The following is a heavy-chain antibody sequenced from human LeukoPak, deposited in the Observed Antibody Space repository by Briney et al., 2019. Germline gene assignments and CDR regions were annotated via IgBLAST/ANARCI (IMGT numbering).Heavy chain of an antibody. V-gene: IGHV3-74*01. Sequence: GGSLRLSCAASGFTLSNYWMHWVRHAPGKGLVWVSRINADGSSASYADSVKGRFTISRDNAKNTLYLQMNSLRAEDTAMYYCARDYGRARDYGMDVWGQGTTVTVSS. CDR1: GFTLSNYW. J-gene: IGHJ6*02. D-gene: IGHD3-10*01. CDR2: INADGSSA. CDR3: ARDYGRARDYGMDV.